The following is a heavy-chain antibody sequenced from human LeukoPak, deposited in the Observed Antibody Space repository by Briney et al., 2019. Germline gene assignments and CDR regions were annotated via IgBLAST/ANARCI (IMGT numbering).Heavy chain of an antibody. V-gene: IGHV4-59*01. CDR3: AWGSLYYYHYYMDV. CDR2: IYYSGST. D-gene: IGHD3-10*01. CDR1: GGSISSCY. J-gene: IGHJ6*03. Sequence: SETLSLTCTVAGGSISSCYWSWIRQPPGKGLEWIGYIYYSGSTNYNPSLKSRVTISVDTSKNQFSLKLSSVTAADTAVYYCAWGSLYYYHYYMDVWGKGTTVTVSS.